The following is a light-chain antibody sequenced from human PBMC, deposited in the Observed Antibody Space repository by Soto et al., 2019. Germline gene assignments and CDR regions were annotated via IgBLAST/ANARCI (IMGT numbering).Light chain of an antibody. CDR3: QQYSKWPIT. J-gene: IGKJ5*01. V-gene: IGKV3-15*01. CDR2: GIS. Sequence: EMVMTQSPAILSVSPGESATVSCRASQSVNSNYLAWYQQHPGQPPRLLIYGISTRATGIPARFSGSGSGTEFSLTISSLQSEHFAVYYCQQYSKWPITFGQGTRLEIK. CDR1: QSVNSN.